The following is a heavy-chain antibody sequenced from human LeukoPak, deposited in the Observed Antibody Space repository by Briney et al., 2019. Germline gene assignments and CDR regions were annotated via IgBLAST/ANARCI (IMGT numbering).Heavy chain of an antibody. Sequence: ASVKVSCKASGYTFTSYDINWVRQATGQGLEWMGWMNPNSGNTGYAQKFQGRVTMTRNTSISTAYMELSSLRSEDTAVYYCARVRPDGTIAAAGTFYYYYYGMGVWGQGTTVTVSS. CDR2: MNPNSGNT. CDR1: GYTFTSYD. CDR3: ARVRPDGTIAAAGTFYYYYYGMGV. J-gene: IGHJ6*02. D-gene: IGHD6-13*01. V-gene: IGHV1-8*01.